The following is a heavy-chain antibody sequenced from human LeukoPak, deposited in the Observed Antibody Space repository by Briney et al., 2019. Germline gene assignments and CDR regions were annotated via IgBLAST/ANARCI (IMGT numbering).Heavy chain of an antibody. J-gene: IGHJ4*02. V-gene: IGHV3-48*01. CDR3: ARSAVQANTPFYFDF. CDR2: ISAGSSNT. D-gene: IGHD1-26*01. CDR1: GFSFASYG. Sequence: GGSLRLSCSASGFSFASYGMNWVRQAPGSGLKWVAYISAGSSNTFYADSVKGRSTISRDDADNFLHLQMNSLSAEDTAVYYCARSAVQANTPFYFDFWGQGALVTVSS.